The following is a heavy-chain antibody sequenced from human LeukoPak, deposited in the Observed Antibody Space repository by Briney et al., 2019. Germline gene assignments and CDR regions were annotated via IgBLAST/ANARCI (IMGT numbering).Heavy chain of an antibody. D-gene: IGHD3-16*01. CDR2: MNPNSGNT. J-gene: IGHJ3*02. Sequence: SVKVSCKASGYTFTSYDINWVRQATGQGLEWMGWMNPNSGNTGYAQKFQGRVTMTRNTSISTAYMELSSLRSEDTAVYYCARELGKLGAFDIWGQGTMVTVSS. CDR1: GYTFTSYD. V-gene: IGHV1-8*01. CDR3: ARELGKLGAFDI.